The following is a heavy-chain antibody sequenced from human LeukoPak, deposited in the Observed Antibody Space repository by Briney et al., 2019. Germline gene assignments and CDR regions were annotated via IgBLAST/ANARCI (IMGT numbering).Heavy chain of an antibody. D-gene: IGHD2-2*01. J-gene: IGHJ3*02. CDR3: ARSLIGVVPAATPENAFDI. V-gene: IGHV1-69*13. Sequence: GASVKVSCKASGGTFSSYAISWVRQAPGQGLEWMGGIIPIFGTANYAQKFQGRVTITADESTSTAYMELSSLRSEDTAVYYCARSLIGVVPAATPENAFDIWGQETMVTVSS. CDR1: GGTFSSYA. CDR2: IIPIFGTA.